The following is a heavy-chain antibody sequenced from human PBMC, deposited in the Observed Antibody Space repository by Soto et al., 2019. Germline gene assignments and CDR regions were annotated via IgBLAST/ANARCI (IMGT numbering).Heavy chain of an antibody. J-gene: IGHJ6*03. D-gene: IGHD3-3*01. CDR2: ISSSSSTI. V-gene: IGHV3-48*01. Sequence: GGSLRLSCAASGFTFSSYSMNWVRQAPGKGLEWVSYISSSSSTIYYADSVKGRFTISRDNAKNSLYLQMNSLRAEDTAVYYCARDPPPYYDFWSGYDYYYMDVWGKRTKVTVSS. CDR1: GFTFSSYS. CDR3: ARDPPPYYDFWSGYDYYYMDV.